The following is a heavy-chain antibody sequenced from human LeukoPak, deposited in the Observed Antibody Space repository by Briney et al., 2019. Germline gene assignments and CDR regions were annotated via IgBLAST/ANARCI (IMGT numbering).Heavy chain of an antibody. CDR2: INNSGST. CDR3: WRGGRSRYDSSGYIFDY. V-gene: IGHV4-34*01. CDR1: GGSFSGYY. Sequence: SEKLSFTSAVDGGSFSGYYWSWIRQPPGKELEWIGEINNSGSTNYNQSLKSRVTITVDTSKNKFSLKLSPVTAADAAVYYCWRGGRSRYDSSGYIFDYWGQGTLVTVSS. D-gene: IGHD3-22*01. J-gene: IGHJ4*02.